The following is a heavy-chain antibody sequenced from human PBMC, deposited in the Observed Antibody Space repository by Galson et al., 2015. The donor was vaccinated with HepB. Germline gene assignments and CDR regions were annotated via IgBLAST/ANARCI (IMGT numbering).Heavy chain of an antibody. Sequence: SLRLSCAASGFTFRSYAMSWVRQAPGKGLEWVSGFSGSGGGTFYADSVKGRFTISRDNSKNTLYLQMNSLRAEDTAVYYCAKGYNSGSYSELDYWGQGTLVTVSS. V-gene: IGHV3-23*01. J-gene: IGHJ4*02. CDR2: FSGSGGGT. CDR1: GFTFRSYA. CDR3: AKGYNSGSYSELDY. D-gene: IGHD3-10*01.